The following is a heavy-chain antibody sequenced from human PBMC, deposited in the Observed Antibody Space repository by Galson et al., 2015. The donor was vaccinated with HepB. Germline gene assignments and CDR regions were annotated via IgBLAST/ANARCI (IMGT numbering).Heavy chain of an antibody. CDR2: TYYRSTWIF. Sequence: CAISGDSVSSNTAGWNWIRQSPWRGLEWLGRTYYRSTWIFEYAVSVTSRITIYPDTSKNQFSLQLHSVTPEDTAVYYCVRDADWLIWGQGTLVTVSS. D-gene: IGHD3-9*01. CDR1: GDSVSSNTAG. J-gene: IGHJ4*02. CDR3: VRDADWLI. V-gene: IGHV6-1*01.